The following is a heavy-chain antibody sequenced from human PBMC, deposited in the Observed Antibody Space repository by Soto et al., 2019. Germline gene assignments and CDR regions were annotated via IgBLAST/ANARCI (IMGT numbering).Heavy chain of an antibody. Sequence: SETLCLTCTVAGGSISSYYWSWIRQPPGKGLEWIGYIYYSGSTNYNPSLKSRVTISVDTSKNQFSLKLSSVTAADTAVYYCARHHDYWGQGTLVTVSS. CDR1: GGSISSYY. CDR3: ARHHDY. CDR2: IYYSGST. V-gene: IGHV4-59*08. J-gene: IGHJ4*02.